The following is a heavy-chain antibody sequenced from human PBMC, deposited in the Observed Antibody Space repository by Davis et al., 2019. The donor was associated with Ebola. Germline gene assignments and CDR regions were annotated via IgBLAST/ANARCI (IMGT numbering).Heavy chain of an antibody. CDR1: GFTFSRYW. D-gene: IGHD2-15*01. J-gene: IGHJ6*04. V-gene: IGHV3-7*01. Sequence: GESLKISCAVSGFTFSRYWMTWVRQAPGKGLEWVANIKEDGSEKYYVDSVKGRFTISRDNSKNTLYLQMNSLRAEDTAVYYCAKDGVVVAATRRVDYYGMDVWGKGTTVTVSS. CDR2: IKEDGSEK. CDR3: AKDGVVVAATRRVDYYGMDV.